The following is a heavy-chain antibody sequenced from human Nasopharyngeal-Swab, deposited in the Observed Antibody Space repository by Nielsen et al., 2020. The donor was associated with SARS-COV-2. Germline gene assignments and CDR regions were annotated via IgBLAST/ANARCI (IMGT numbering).Heavy chain of an antibody. CDR2: INSDGST. CDR1: GFTFSSYA. V-gene: IGHV3-23*03. D-gene: IGHD5-18*01. Sequence: GGSLRLSCAASGFTFSSYAVSWVRQAPGKGLEWVSLINSDGSTYYSDSVRGRFTISRDSSKNTLYLQMNYLRAEDTALYYCARDNRIQLWLRFYGLDVWGQGTTATVSS. J-gene: IGHJ6*02. CDR3: ARDNRIQLWLRFYGLDV.